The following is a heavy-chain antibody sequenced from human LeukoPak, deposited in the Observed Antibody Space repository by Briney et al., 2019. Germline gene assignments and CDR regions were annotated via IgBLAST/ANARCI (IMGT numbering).Heavy chain of an antibody. CDR2: ISSSSSTI. Sequence: GGSLRLSCAASGFTFSSYSMNWVRQAPGKGLEWVSYISSSSSTIYYADSVKGRFTISRDNSKNTLYLQMNSLRAEDTAVYYCARYSGYDGIDYWGQGTLVTVSS. D-gene: IGHD5-12*01. V-gene: IGHV3-48*01. CDR3: ARYSGYDGIDY. CDR1: GFTFSSYS. J-gene: IGHJ4*02.